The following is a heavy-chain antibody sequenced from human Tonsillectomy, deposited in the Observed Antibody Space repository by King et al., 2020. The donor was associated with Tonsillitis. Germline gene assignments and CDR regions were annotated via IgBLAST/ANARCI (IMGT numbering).Heavy chain of an antibody. CDR3: AKGVWVVAATNSLDY. CDR2: IGGSGGST. D-gene: IGHD2-15*01. V-gene: IGHV3-23*04. Sequence: VQLVESGGGLVQPGGSLRLSCAASGFTFSSYALSWVRQAPGKGLEWFSAIGGSGGSTYYSDSVKGRFTISRDNSKNTLYLQMNSLRAEDTAVYYCAKGVWVVAATNSLDYWGQGTLVTVSS. CDR1: GFTFSSYA. J-gene: IGHJ4*02.